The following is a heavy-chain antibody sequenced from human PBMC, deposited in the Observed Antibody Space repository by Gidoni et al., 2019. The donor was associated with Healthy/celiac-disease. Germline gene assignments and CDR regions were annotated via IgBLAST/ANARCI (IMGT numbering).Heavy chain of an antibody. Sequence: QVQLVQSGAEVKKPGASVKVSCKASGYTFTSYYMHWVRQAPSGGSTSYAQKFQGRVTMTRDTSTSTVYMELSSLRSEDTAVYYCARSFDSSGYSAEYFQHWGQGTLVTVSS. CDR3: ARSFDSSGYSAEYFQH. J-gene: IGHJ1*01. V-gene: IGHV1-46*01. D-gene: IGHD3-22*01. CDR2: SGGST. CDR1: GYTFTSYY.